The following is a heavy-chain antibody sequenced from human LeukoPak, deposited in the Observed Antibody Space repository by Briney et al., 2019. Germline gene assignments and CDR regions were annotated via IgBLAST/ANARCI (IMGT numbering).Heavy chain of an antibody. CDR1: GFTFDDYG. D-gene: IGHD1-1*01. Sequence: PGGSLRLSCAASGFTFDDYGMSWVRQAPGKGLEWVSDINWNGGSTDYADSVKGRFTISRDNVKNSLYLHMSSLRDEDTAFYYCARRHTTNWYNWFDPWGQGTLVIVSS. CDR3: ARRHTTNWYNWFDP. V-gene: IGHV3-20*04. J-gene: IGHJ5*02. CDR2: INWNGGST.